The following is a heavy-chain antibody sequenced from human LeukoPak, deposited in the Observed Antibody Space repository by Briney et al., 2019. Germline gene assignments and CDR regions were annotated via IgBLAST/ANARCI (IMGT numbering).Heavy chain of an antibody. V-gene: IGHV6-1*01. CDR2: TYYMSKWYN. J-gene: IGHJ4*02. CDR1: GDSVSSNSGA. D-gene: IGHD6-13*01. CDR3: ARGGRYSSPHFDY. Sequence: SQTLSLTCAISGDSVSSNSGAWHWIRQSPSRGLEWLGRTYYMSKWYNDYAVSVKSRITINPDTSKNQFSLQLNSVTPEDTAVYYCARGGRYSSPHFDYWGQGTLVTVSS.